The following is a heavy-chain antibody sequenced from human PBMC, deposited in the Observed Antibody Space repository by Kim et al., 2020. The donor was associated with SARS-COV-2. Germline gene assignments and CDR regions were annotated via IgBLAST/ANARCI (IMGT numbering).Heavy chain of an antibody. V-gene: IGHV4-39*01. CDR1: GGSISSSSYY. J-gene: IGHJ4*02. CDR3: ARSWQWLVENY. Sequence: SETLSLTCTVSGGSISSSSYYWGWIRQPPGKGLEWIGSIYYSGSTYYNPSLKSRVTISVDTSKNQFSLKLSSVTAADTAVYYCARSWQWLVENYWGQRTLVTASS. CDR2: IYYSGST. D-gene: IGHD6-19*01.